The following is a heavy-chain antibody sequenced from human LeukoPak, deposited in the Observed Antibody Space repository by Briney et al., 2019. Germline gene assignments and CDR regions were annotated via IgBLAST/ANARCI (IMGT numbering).Heavy chain of an antibody. CDR3: ARDPELGDHGDYGWGGGPPNYFDY. D-gene: IGHD4-17*01. V-gene: IGHV3-48*01. CDR1: GFTFSSYS. CDR2: ISSSSSTI. Sequence: GGSLRLSCAASGFTFSSYSMTWVRQAPGKGLEWVSYISSSSSTIYYADSVKGRFTISRDNAKNSLYLQMNSLRAEDTAVYYCARDPELGDHGDYGWGGGPPNYFDYWGQGTLVTVSS. J-gene: IGHJ4*02.